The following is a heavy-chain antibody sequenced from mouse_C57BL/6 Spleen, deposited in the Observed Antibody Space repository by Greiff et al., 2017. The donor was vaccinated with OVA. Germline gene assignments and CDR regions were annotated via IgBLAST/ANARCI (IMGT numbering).Heavy chain of an antibody. Sequence: VKLQESGPGLVQPSQSLSLTCTVSGFSLTSYGVPWVRQSPGKGLEWVGLIWRGGGTDYNAAVMSRLSITKDNSRSQVFFKMSSLQADDTAIYYCAKGDYDLYFEVWGTGTTVTVSS. CDR2: IWRGGGT. CDR3: AKGDYDLYFEV. CDR1: GFSLTSYG. V-gene: IGHV2-5*01. J-gene: IGHJ1*03. D-gene: IGHD1-1*01.